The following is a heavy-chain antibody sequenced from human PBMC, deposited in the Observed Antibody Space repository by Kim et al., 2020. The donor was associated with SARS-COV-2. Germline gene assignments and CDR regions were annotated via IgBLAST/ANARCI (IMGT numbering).Heavy chain of an antibody. J-gene: IGHJ6*02. Sequence: GESLKISCKGSGYSFTSYWIGWVRQMPGKGLEWMGIIYPGDSDTRYSPSFQGQVTISADKSISTAYLQWSSLKASDTAMYYCARQVVPAAASSGMDVWGQGTTVTVSS. CDR3: ARQVVPAAASSGMDV. CDR1: GYSFTSYW. D-gene: IGHD2-2*01. CDR2: IYPGDSDT. V-gene: IGHV5-51*01.